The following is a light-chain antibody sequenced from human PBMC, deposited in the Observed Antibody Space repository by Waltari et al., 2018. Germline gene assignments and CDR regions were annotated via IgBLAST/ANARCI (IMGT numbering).Light chain of an antibody. CDR1: SSAVEGSNY. CDR3: NSYTSGRTWV. Sequence: QSALTQPASVTGSPGPSIILPFTGTSSAVEGSNYLSWFLHHPGKAPKLRIHDVNKRPSGVSSRFSGSKSGNTASLTISGLQAEDEAIYYCNSYTSGRTWVFGGGTRLTVL. J-gene: IGLJ3*02. V-gene: IGLV2-14*03. CDR2: DVN.